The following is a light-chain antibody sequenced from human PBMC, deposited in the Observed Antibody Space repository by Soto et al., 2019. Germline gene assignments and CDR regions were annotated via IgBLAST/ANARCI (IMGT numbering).Light chain of an antibody. CDR2: GAS. J-gene: IGKJ2*01. V-gene: IGKV3-15*01. Sequence: EIVIPQSPATLSVSPGESATLSCRASQRISSELAWYQQQPGQPPRLLIYGASTRATGSPARFNGSGSDSDCTLAISRLQSEDFAVFYCQQGHTWPLTFGQGTRLEI. CDR1: QRISSE. CDR3: QQGHTWPLT.